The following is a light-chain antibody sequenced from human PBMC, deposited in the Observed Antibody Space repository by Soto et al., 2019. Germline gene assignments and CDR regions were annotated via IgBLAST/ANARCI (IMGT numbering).Light chain of an antibody. J-gene: IGKJ2*01. CDR3: QQSFTAPPYT. CDR2: AAS. Sequence: DIQMTQSPSSLSASVGDRVIITCRTSQSVNIYLNWYQQKPGKVPELLISAASNLRSGVPSRFSGSGSGTDFSLAINCLQPEDFATYYCQQSFTAPPYTFGQGTRLEIK. V-gene: IGKV1-39*01. CDR1: QSVNIY.